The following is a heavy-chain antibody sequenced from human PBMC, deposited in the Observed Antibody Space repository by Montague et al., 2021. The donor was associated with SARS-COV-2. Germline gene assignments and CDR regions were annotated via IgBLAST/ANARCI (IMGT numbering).Heavy chain of an antibody. CDR1: GFTFSSYA. Sequence: SLRLSCAASGFTFSSYAMSWVRQAPGKGLEWVSAISGSGGSTYYADSVKGRFTISRDNSKNTLYLQMNSLRAENTAVYYCAKHPAKDIVVVVAATQYYFDNWGQGTLVTVSS. CDR2: ISGSGGST. D-gene: IGHD2-15*01. CDR3: AKHPAKDIVVVVAATQYYFDN. J-gene: IGHJ4*02. V-gene: IGHV3-23*01.